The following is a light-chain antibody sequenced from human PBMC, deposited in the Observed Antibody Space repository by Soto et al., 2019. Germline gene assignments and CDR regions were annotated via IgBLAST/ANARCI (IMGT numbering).Light chain of an antibody. CDR2: AAS. Sequence: AIQMTQSPSSLSASVGDRVTITCRTSQDIRNALGWFQQKPGKAPKLLIYAASTLKSGVPSRFSGSASGTDFTLTISSLQPEDFPTYYCLPDHNYIWTFGQGTKVDIK. CDR1: QDIRNA. CDR3: LPDHNYIWT. J-gene: IGKJ1*01. V-gene: IGKV1-6*01.